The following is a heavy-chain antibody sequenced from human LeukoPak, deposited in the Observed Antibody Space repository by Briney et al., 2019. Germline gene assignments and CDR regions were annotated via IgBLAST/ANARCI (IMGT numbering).Heavy chain of an antibody. Sequence: GGSLRLSYAASGFSFSDEYMSWIRQAAGQGPEWISYISASGSYTNYADSVKGRFTISRDNAKNSLHLQMNSLRAEDTAVYYCGRSRGAGPGAHFHVWGQGILVTVSS. CDR3: GRSRGAGPGAHFHV. CDR2: ISASGSYT. D-gene: IGHD1-26*01. J-gene: IGHJ4*02. V-gene: IGHV3-11*03. CDR1: GFSFSDEY.